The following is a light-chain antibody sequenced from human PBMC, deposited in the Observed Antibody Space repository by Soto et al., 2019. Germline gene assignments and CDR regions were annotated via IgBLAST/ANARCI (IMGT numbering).Light chain of an antibody. J-gene: IGKJ1*01. Sequence: DLQMTQSPSTLSGSVGDRVTITCRASQTISSWLAWYQQKPGKAPKLLIYKASTLKSGVPSRFSGSGSGTEGTLTISSLQPDDGETYDGQHYNSYSEAFGQGTKVEIK. V-gene: IGKV1-5*03. CDR2: KAS. CDR3: QHYNSYSEA. CDR1: QTISSW.